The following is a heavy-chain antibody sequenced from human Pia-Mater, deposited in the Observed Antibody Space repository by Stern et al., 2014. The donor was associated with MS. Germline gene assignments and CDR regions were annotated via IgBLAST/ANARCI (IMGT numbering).Heavy chain of an antibody. V-gene: IGHV2-5*09. CDR3: ARPDCSGGRCFDY. Sequence: QVTLKQSGPTLVKPTQTLTLTCTFSGFSLSPSGVHVGWIRQPPGKALEWLSVIYLDTAKRYHQFLKSRPPITQDTSNTPVVLTMTNMDPMDTATYYCARPDCSGGRCFDYWGQGTQVTVSS. D-gene: IGHD2-15*01. J-gene: IGHJ4*02. CDR2: IYLDTAK. CDR1: GFSLSPSGVH.